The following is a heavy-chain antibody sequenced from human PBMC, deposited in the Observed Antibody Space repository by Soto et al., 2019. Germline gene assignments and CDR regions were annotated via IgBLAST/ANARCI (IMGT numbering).Heavy chain of an antibody. CDR3: AKNHLVDLWFGEPQLFN. CDR1: GFTFSVYG. D-gene: IGHD3-10*01. V-gene: IGHV3-30*18. Sequence: QMQLVESGGVVVQPGRSLRLSCAASGFTFSVYGMHWVRQAPGKGLEWVAVLSFDGSSAYYADSVKGRFTISRDNSKNTLYLQMNSLRPEDTAIYYCAKNHLVDLWFGEPQLFNWGQGTLVTVSS. J-gene: IGHJ4*02. CDR2: LSFDGSSA.